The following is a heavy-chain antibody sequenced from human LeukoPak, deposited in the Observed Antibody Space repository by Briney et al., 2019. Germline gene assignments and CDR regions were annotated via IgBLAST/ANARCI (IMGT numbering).Heavy chain of an antibody. D-gene: IGHD3-10*01. J-gene: IGHJ3*02. CDR2: IRYDGSNK. CDR1: GFTFSSYG. V-gene: IGHV3-30*02. CDR3: AKGAVGVVRGVQSPEAFDI. Sequence: PGGSLRLSCAASGFTFSSYGMHWVRQAPGKGLEWVAFIRYDGSNKYYADSVKGRFTISRDNSKNTLYLQMNSLRAEDTAVYYCAKGAVGVVRGVQSPEAFDIWGQGTMVTVSS.